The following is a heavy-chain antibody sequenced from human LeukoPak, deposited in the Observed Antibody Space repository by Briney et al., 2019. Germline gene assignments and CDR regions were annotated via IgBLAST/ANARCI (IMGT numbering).Heavy chain of an antibody. V-gene: IGHV5-51*01. CDR1: GYSFTSYW. Sequence: GESLKISCKGSGYSFTSYWIGWVRQMPGKGLEWMGIIYPGDSDAEYSPSFEGHVTFSVDKSAGSAFLQWHSLKASDTAMYYCARHDRLSMTSPYSSWGQGTLVIVSA. D-gene: IGHD2/OR15-2a*01. CDR2: IYPGDSDA. CDR3: ARHDRLSMTSPYSS. J-gene: IGHJ5*02.